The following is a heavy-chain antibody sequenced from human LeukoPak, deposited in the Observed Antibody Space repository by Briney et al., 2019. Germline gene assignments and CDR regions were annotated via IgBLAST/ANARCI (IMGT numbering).Heavy chain of an antibody. CDR2: ISSSSSTI. D-gene: IGHD3-10*01. V-gene: IGHV3-48*01. J-gene: IGHJ4*02. CDR3: ARGHMVRGFDY. CDR1: GFTFSSYW. Sequence: GGSLRLSCAASGFTFSSYWMHWVRQAPGKGLEWVSYISSSSSTIYYADSVKGRFTIPRDNAKNSLYLQMNSLRAEDTAVYYCARGHMVRGFDYWGQGTLVTVSS.